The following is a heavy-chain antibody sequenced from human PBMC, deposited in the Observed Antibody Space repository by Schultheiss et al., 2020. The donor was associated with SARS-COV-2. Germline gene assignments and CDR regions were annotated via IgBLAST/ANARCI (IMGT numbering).Heavy chain of an antibody. Sequence: SETLSLTCAVSGGSISSGGYSWSWIRQPPGKGLEWIGYIYYSGSTYYNPSLKSRVTISVDRSKNQFSLKLSSVTAADTAVYYCASLRAPIGSDWFDPWGQGTLVTVSS. CDR1: GGSISSGGYS. V-gene: IGHV4-30-2*01. CDR3: ASLRAPIGSDWFDP. CDR2: IYYSGST. J-gene: IGHJ5*02. D-gene: IGHD4-17*01.